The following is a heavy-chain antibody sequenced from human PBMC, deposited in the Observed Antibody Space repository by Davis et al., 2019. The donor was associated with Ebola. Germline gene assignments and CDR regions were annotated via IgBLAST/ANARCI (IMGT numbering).Heavy chain of an antibody. CDR3: ARGEQWLTFDY. J-gene: IGHJ4*02. V-gene: IGHV3-21*01. D-gene: IGHD6-19*01. CDR2: ISSSSSYI. Sequence: GESLKISCAASGFIFKTYTMHWVRQAPGKGLEWVSSISSSSSYIYYADSVKGRFTISRDNSKNTLYLQMNSLRSEDTAVYYCARGEQWLTFDYWGQGTLVTVSS. CDR1: GFIFKTYT.